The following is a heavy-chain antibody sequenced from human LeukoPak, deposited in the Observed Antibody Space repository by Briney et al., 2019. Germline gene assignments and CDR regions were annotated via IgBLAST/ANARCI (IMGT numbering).Heavy chain of an antibody. D-gene: IGHD2-15*01. V-gene: IGHV5-51*01. CDR2: FYPGDSDT. Sequence: GGSLKISWKGPGYSFTSYWIGWVRQMPGKGLEWMGIFYPGDSDTRYSPSLQGQVTISADKSISTAYLQWSSLKASDTAMYYCARGVPEYCSGGSCYTRHFDYWGQGTLVTVSS. CDR3: ARGVPEYCSGGSCYTRHFDY. CDR1: GYSFTSYW. J-gene: IGHJ4*02.